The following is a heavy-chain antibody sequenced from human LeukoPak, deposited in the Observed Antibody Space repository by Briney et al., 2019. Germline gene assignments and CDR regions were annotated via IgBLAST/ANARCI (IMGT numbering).Heavy chain of an antibody. D-gene: IGHD3-9*01. CDR1: GFTFSSYE. CDR3: AREYYDILVYYYYMDV. V-gene: IGHV3-48*03. CDR2: ISSSGSTI. Sequence: GGSLRLSCAASGFTFSSYEMNWVRQAPGKGLEWVSYISSSGSTIYYAGSVKGRFTISRDNAKNSLYLQMNSLRAEDTAVYYCAREYYDILVYYYYMDVWGKGTTVTVSS. J-gene: IGHJ6*03.